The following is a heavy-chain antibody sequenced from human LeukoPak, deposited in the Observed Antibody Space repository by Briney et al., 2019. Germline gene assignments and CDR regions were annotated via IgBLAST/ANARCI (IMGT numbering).Heavy chain of an antibody. CDR1: GGTFSSYA. J-gene: IGHJ4*02. D-gene: IGHD3-10*01. Sequence: GSSVKVSCKASGGTFSSYAISWVRQAPGQGLEWMGGIIPIFGTANYAQKFQGRVTITADKSTSTAYMELSSLRSEDTAVYHCASGYTMVRGVITHFDYWGQGTLVTVSS. CDR3: ASGYTMVRGVITHFDY. V-gene: IGHV1-69*06. CDR2: IIPIFGTA.